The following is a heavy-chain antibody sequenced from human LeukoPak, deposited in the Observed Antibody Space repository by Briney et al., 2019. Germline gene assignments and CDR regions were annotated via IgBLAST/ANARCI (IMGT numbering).Heavy chain of an antibody. Sequence: ASVKVSCKAFGYTFTSNYMHWVRQAPGQGLEWMGIINPSGGSTSYAQKFQGRVTMTRDTSTSTVYMELSSLRSEDTAVYYCASSGGGYSYGLDYWGQGTLVTVSS. D-gene: IGHD5-18*01. CDR3: ASSGGGYSYGLDY. V-gene: IGHV1-46*01. CDR2: INPSGGST. CDR1: GYTFTSNY. J-gene: IGHJ4*02.